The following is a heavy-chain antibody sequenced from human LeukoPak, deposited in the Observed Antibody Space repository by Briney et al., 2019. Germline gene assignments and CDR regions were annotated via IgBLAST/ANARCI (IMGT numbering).Heavy chain of an antibody. CDR1: GYTFIGYY. CDR3: ATSSTYYDSSGFFDY. D-gene: IGHD3-22*01. V-gene: IGHV1-2*02. J-gene: IGHJ4*02. Sequence: ASVKVSCKASGYTFIGYYTHWVRQAPGQGLEWMGWINPNSGVTNYAQKFQGRVTMTRDTSISTAYMELTSLRSDDTAVYYCATSSTYYDSSGFFDYWGQGTLVTVSS. CDR2: INPNSGVT.